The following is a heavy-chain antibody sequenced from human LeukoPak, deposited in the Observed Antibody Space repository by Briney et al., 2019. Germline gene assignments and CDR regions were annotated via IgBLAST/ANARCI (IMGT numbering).Heavy chain of an antibody. Sequence: SETLSLTCTVSGGSISSSSYYWGWIRQPPGKGLEWIGSIYYSGSTYYNPSLKSRVTISVDTSKNQFSLKLSSVTAADTAVYYCAGGERITMIVVVQHFDYWGQGTLVTVSS. CDR1: GGSISSSSYY. CDR3: AGGERITMIVVVQHFDY. V-gene: IGHV4-39*01. CDR2: IYYSGST. J-gene: IGHJ4*02. D-gene: IGHD3-22*01.